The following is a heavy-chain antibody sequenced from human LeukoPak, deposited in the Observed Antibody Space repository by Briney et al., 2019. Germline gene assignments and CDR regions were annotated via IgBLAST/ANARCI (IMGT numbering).Heavy chain of an antibody. J-gene: IGHJ4*02. D-gene: IGHD4-17*01. CDR2: IYSDNT. CDR3: AKDRLRATVTSFDY. Sequence: GGSLRLSCTVSGFTVSSNSMSWVRQAPGKGLEWVSFIYSDNTHYSDSVKGRFTISRDNSKNTLYLQMNSLRAEDTAIYYCAKDRLRATVTSFDYWGQGTLVTVSS. V-gene: IGHV3-53*01. CDR1: GFTVSSNS.